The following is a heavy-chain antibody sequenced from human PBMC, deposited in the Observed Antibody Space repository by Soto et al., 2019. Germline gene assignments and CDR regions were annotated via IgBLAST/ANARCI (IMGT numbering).Heavy chain of an antibody. Sequence: GASVKVSCKASGYTFTSYGISWVRQAPGQGLEWTGWISAYNGNTNYAQKLQGRVTMTTDTSTSTAYMELRSLRSDDTAVYCCARDDEYSYTHGDGMDVWGQGTTVTVSS. V-gene: IGHV1-18*01. D-gene: IGHD5-18*01. CDR3: ARDDEYSYTHGDGMDV. J-gene: IGHJ6*02. CDR1: GYTFTSYG. CDR2: ISAYNGNT.